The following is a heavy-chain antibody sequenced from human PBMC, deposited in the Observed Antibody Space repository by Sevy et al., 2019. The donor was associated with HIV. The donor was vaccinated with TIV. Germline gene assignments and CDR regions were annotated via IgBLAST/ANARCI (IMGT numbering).Heavy chain of an antibody. V-gene: IGHV3-30*04. CDR1: GFTFSSYA. Sequence: GGSLRLSCAASGFTFSSYAMHWVRQAPGKGLEWVAVISCDGSNKYYSDSVKGRFTISRDNSKNTLYLQMNSLRAEDTAVYSCARDRVAYCSGGSCYSGGWFDPWGQGTLVTVSS. J-gene: IGHJ5*02. D-gene: IGHD2-15*01. CDR2: ISCDGSNK. CDR3: ARDRVAYCSGGSCYSGGWFDP.